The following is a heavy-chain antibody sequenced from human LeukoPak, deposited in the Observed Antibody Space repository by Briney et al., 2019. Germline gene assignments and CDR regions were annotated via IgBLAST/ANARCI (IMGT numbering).Heavy chain of an antibody. CDR2: ISAYNGNT. V-gene: IGHV1-18*01. Sequence: ASVKVSCKASGYTFTSYGISWVRQAPGQGLEWMGWISAYNGNTNYAQKLQGRVTMTTDASTSTAYMELRSLRSDDTAVYYCARNYGDYRYNWFDPWGQGTLVTVSS. CDR3: ARNYGDYRYNWFDP. CDR1: GYTFTSYG. J-gene: IGHJ5*02. D-gene: IGHD4-17*01.